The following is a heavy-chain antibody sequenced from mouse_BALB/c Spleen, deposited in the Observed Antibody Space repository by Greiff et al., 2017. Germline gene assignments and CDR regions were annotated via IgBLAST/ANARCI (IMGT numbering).Heavy chain of an antibody. D-gene: IGHD2-14*01. V-gene: IGHV1S56*01. CDR2: IYPGNVNT. J-gene: IGHJ4*01. CDR1: GYTFTSYY. CDR3: AVYRGGKTYAMDY. Sequence: QVQLQQSGPELVKPGASVRISCKASGYTFTSYYIHWVKQRPGQGLEWIGWIYPGNVNTKYNEKFKGKATLTADKSSSTAYMQLSSLTSEDSAVYFCAVYRGGKTYAMDYWGQGTSGTVSS.